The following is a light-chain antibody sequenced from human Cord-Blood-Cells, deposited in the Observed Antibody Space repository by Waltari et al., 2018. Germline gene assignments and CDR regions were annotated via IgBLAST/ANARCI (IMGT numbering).Light chain of an antibody. J-gene: IGKJ4*01. Sequence: DIQMTQSPSSLSPSVEDRVTIPCRASQSISSYLNCYQQKPGKAPKLLIYAASSLQSGVPSSFSGSGSGTDFTLTISSLQPEDFATYYCQQSYSTPPAFGGGTKVEIK. CDR2: AAS. V-gene: IGKV1-39*01. CDR3: QQSYSTPPA. CDR1: QSISSY.